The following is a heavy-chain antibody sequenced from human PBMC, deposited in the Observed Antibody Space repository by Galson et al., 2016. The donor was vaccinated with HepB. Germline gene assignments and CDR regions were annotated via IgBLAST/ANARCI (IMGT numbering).Heavy chain of an antibody. CDR3: ARDRGWDNGLDV. J-gene: IGHJ6*02. CDR1: GFTISTYF. CDR2: IKQDGSEK. D-gene: IGHD1-26*01. Sequence: SLRLSCAASGFTISTYFMPWVRQAPGMGLEWLANIKQDGSEKNYVDSVKGRFTISRDNARNSLYLQINSLRAEDTAVYYCARDRGWDNGLDVWGQGTTVTISS. V-gene: IGHV3-7*03.